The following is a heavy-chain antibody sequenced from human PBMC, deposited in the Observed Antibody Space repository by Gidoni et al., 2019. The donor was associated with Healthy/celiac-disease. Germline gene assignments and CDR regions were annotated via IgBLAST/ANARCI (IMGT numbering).Heavy chain of an antibody. CDR1: GRSFSGYY. J-gene: IGHJ4*02. CDR3: ATYGDYEGGIDY. D-gene: IGHD4-17*01. Sequence: QVQLQQWGAGLLKPSETLCLTCAVYGRSFSGYYWSWHRQPPGEGLEWIGEINHSGSTNYNPSLKSRVTISVDTSKNQFSLKLSSVTAADTAVYYCATYGDYEGGIDYWGQGTLVTVSS. V-gene: IGHV4-34*01. CDR2: INHSGST.